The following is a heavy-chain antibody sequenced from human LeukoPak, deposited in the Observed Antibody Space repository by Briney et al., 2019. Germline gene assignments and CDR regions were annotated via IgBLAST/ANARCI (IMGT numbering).Heavy chain of an antibody. J-gene: IGHJ4*02. CDR3: ARVAYCGGDCYPLDY. CDR2: ISAYNGNT. CDR1: GYTFTSYG. V-gene: IGHV1-18*03. D-gene: IGHD2-21*02. Sequence: ASVKASCKASGYTFTSYGISWVRQAPGQGLEWMGRISAYNGNTNYAQKLQGRVTMTTDTSTSTAYMELRSLRSDDMAVYYCARVAYCGGDCYPLDYWGQGTLVTVSS.